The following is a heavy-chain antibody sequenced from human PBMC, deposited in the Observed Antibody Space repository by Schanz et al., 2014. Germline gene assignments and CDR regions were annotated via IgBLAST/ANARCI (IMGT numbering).Heavy chain of an antibody. Sequence: QVQLVESGGGLVQPGGSLRLSCEASGFDFNSYSMNWVRQVPGKGPEWVAVIWSDGSTKYYADSVKGRFTISRDNSKNTLYLQMNSLRAEDTAVYYCARDLEGYDGGGGGFDPWGQGTLVTVSS. V-gene: IGHV3-33*08. CDR1: GFDFNSYS. CDR2: IWSDGSTK. J-gene: IGHJ5*02. CDR3: ARDLEGYDGGGGGFDP. D-gene: IGHD2-21*01.